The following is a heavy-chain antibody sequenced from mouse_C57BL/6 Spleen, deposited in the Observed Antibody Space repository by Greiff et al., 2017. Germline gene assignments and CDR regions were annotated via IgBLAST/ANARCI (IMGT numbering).Heavy chain of an antibody. V-gene: IGHV1-18*01. CDR2: INPNNGGT. CDR3: ARSTLGRYAMDY. Sequence: VQLQQSGPELVKPGASVKIPCKASGYTFTDYNMDWVKQSHGKSLEWIGDINPNNGGTIYNQKFKGKATLTVDKSSSTAYMELRSLTSEDTAVYYCARSTLGRYAMDYWGQGTSVTVSS. J-gene: IGHJ4*01. D-gene: IGHD4-1*01. CDR1: GYTFTDYN.